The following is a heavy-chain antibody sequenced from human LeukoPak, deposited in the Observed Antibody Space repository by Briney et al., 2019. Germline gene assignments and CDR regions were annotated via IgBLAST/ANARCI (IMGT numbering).Heavy chain of an antibody. V-gene: IGHV4-61*02. CDR3: ARDRGNYDAFDI. J-gene: IGHJ3*02. Sequence: PSETLSLTCTVSGGSISSSSYYWGWIRQPAGKGLEWIGRIYTSGSTNYNPSLKSRVTMSVDTSKNQFSLKLSSVTAADTAVYYCARDRGNYDAFDIWGQGTMVTVSS. CDR1: GGSISSSSYY. D-gene: IGHD3-10*01. CDR2: IYTSGST.